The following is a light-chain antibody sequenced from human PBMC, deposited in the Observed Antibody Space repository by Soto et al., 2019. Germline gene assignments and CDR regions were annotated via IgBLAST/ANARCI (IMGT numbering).Light chain of an antibody. Sequence: QSVLTGPPSASVTPGQRVTRSCSGSSSNIGSNYVYWYQQLPGTAPKLLIYSNNQRPSGVPDRFSGSKSGTSASLAISGLRSEDEADYYCAAWDDSLSGSYVFGTGTKVTVL. V-gene: IGLV1-47*02. J-gene: IGLJ1*01. CDR2: SNN. CDR1: SSNIGSNY. CDR3: AAWDDSLSGSYV.